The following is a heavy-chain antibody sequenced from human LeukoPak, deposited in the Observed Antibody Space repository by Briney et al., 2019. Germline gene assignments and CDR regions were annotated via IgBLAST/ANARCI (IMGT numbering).Heavy chain of an antibody. CDR3: ARSPTKRVTDDY. D-gene: IGHD5-18*01. CDR2: IYYSGST. J-gene: IGHJ4*02. Sequence: SETLSLTCTVSGGSISSYYWSWIRQPPGKGLEWIGYIYYSGSTNYNPSLKSRVTISVDTSKNQFSLKLSSVTAADTAVYFCARSPTKRVTDDYWGQGTLVTVSS. V-gene: IGHV4-59*12. CDR1: GGSISSYY.